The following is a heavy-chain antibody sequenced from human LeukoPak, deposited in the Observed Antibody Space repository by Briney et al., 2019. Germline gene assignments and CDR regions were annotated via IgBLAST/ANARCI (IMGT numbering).Heavy chain of an antibody. J-gene: IGHJ1*01. V-gene: IGHV3-7*01. CDR3: ATYSTLNARDFQH. Sequence: GGSLRLSCEASGFIFSNYWMSWVRQAPGKGLEWVANIKYDGSATYYVDSVKGRFTISRDNGKNSLYVQMNSLSVEDTAVYYCATYSTLNARDFQHWGQGTLVIVSS. D-gene: IGHD2/OR15-2a*01. CDR1: GFIFSNYW. CDR2: IKYDGSAT.